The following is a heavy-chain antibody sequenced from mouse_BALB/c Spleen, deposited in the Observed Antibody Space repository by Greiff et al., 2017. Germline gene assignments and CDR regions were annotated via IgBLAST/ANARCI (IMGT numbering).Heavy chain of an antibody. CDR1: GYTFTDYA. CDR3: ARPHSNYYAMDY. CDR2: ISTYYGDA. V-gene: IGHV1S137*01. J-gene: IGHJ4*01. Sequence: QVQLKESGAELVRPGVSVKISCKGSGYTFTDYAMHWVKQSHAKSLEWIGVISTYYGDASYNQKFKGKATMTVDKSSSTAYMELARLTSEDSAIYYCARPHSNYYAMDYWGQGTSVTVSS.